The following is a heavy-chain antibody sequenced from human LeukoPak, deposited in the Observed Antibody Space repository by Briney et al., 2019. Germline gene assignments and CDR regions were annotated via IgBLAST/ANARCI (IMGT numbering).Heavy chain of an antibody. Sequence: SQTLSLTCTVSGGSISSGGYYWSWIRQHPGKGLEWIENIYYSGSTYYNPSLKSRVTISVDTSKNQFSLKLSSVTAADTAVYYCAKGSSDFWSGYYLNWFDPWGQGTLVTVSS. V-gene: IGHV4-31*03. CDR3: AKGSSDFWSGYYLNWFDP. D-gene: IGHD3-3*01. J-gene: IGHJ5*02. CDR1: GGSISSGGYY. CDR2: IYYSGST.